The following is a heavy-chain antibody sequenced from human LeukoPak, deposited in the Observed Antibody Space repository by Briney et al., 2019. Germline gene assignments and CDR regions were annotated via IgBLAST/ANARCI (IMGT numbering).Heavy chain of an antibody. V-gene: IGHV4-59*01. J-gene: IGHJ6*02. CDR3: ARGVGSGRFNYYGMDV. CDR2: IYYSGST. Sequence: SETLSLTCTVSGGSLGSYYWTWIRQPPGKGLEWIGYIYYSGSTNYNPPLKSRVSISVDTSKNQFSLKLNFVTAPDTAVYYCARGVGSGRFNYYGMDVWGQGTTVTVSS. D-gene: IGHD3-10*01. CDR1: GGSLGSYY.